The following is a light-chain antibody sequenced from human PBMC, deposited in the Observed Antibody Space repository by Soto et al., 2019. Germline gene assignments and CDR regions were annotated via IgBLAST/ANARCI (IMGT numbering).Light chain of an antibody. CDR3: SSFTSSSTLVV. J-gene: IGLJ1*01. CDR1: SSDVGGYNY. V-gene: IGLV2-14*03. Sequence: QSALTQPASVSGSPGQSITISCTGTSSDVGGYNYVSWYQQHPGKAPKLTIYDVSNRPSGVSYRFSGSKSGNTASLTISGLQAEDEADYYCSSFTSSSTLVVFGTGTKVTVL. CDR2: DVS.